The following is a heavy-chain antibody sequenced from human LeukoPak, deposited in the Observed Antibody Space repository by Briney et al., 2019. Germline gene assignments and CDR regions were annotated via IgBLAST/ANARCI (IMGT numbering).Heavy chain of an antibody. J-gene: IGHJ5*02. Sequence: GRSLRLSCAASGFTFSSYGMHWVRQAPGKGLEWVAVISYDGSNKYYADSVKGRFTISRDNSKNTLYLQMNSLRAEDTAVYYCAASKDPLVVPAAMRFDPWGQGTLVTVSS. D-gene: IGHD2-2*01. CDR1: GFTFSSYG. CDR2: ISYDGSNK. V-gene: IGHV3-30*03. CDR3: AASKDPLVVPAAMRFDP.